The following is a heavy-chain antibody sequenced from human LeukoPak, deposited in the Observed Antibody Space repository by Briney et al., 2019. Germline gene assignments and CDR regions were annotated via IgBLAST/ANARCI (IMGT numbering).Heavy chain of an antibody. V-gene: IGHV3-30*02. CDR2: IQYDGSNE. Sequence: PGGSLRLSCAASRFTFSSYGMHWVRQAPGKGLEWVAYIQYDGSNEQYADSVKGRFSISRDSSKNILYLQMNSLRAEDTAVYYCARFSLVVGAMGYYFDYWGQGTLVTVSS. J-gene: IGHJ4*02. CDR1: RFTFSSYG. CDR3: ARFSLVVGAMGYYFDY. D-gene: IGHD1-26*01.